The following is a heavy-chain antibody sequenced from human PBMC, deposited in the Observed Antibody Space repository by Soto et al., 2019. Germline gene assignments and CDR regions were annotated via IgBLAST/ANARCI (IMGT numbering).Heavy chain of an antibody. CDR2: IYYSGST. CDR3: ARGGTPPDTNFDY. V-gene: IGHV4-61*01. CDR1: GGSVSSGSYY. D-gene: IGHD1-1*01. J-gene: IGHJ4*02. Sequence: QVQLQESGPGLVKPSETLSLTCTVSGGSVSSGSYYWSWIRQPPGKGLEWIGYIYYSGSTNYNPSLKSRVTISVDTSKNQFSLKLSSVTAADTAVYYCARGGTPPDTNFDYWGQGTLVTVSS.